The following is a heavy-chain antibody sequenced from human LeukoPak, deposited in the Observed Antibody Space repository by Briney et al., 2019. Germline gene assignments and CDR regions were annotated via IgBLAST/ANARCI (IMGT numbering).Heavy chain of an antibody. CDR2: IIPIFGTA. CDR3: ASQGGIAAAGTGGNY. Sequence: SVKVSCKASGGTFRSYAISRVRQAPGQGLEWMGGIIPIFGTANYAQKFQGRVTITADESTSTAYMELSSLRSEDTAVYYCASQGGIAAAGTGGNYWGQGTLVTVSS. CDR1: GGTFRSYA. V-gene: IGHV1-69*13. J-gene: IGHJ4*02. D-gene: IGHD6-13*01.